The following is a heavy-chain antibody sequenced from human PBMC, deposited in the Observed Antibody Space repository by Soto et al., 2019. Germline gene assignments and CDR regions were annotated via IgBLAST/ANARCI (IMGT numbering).Heavy chain of an antibody. CDR2: INPNSGGT. D-gene: IGHD1-1*01. V-gene: IGHV1-2*02. J-gene: IGHJ4*02. CDR1: GYTFSDYY. CDR3: AREPETAKPEGVDF. Sequence: QVQLVQSGAEVRKPGASVKVSCKASGYTFSDYYIHWVRQAPGQVLEWMGWINPNSGGTKYAPKFQGGVTMTRDTSITTADMELSRLRSGDSAVYYCAREPETAKPEGVDFWGQGTLVTVSS.